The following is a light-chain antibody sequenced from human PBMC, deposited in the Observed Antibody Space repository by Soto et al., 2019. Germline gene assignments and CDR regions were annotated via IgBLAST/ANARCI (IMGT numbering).Light chain of an antibody. CDR2: HAS. CDR1: ESVSNN. Sequence: EIVMTQSPATLSVSPGERATLSCRDSESVSNNLAWYQQKFGQAPRLLIYHASTRATGIPARFSGSGSGTELTLTISSLQSEDFALYYCQQYNEWPLTFGGGTKVEIK. V-gene: IGKV3-15*01. J-gene: IGKJ4*01. CDR3: QQYNEWPLT.